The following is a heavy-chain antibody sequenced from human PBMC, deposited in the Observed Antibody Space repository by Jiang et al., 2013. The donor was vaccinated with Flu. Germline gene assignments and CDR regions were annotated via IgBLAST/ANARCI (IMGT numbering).Heavy chain of an antibody. CDR2: AYYRSKWYN. J-gene: IGHJ6*02. V-gene: IGHV6-1*01. Sequence: SQTLSLTCAISGDSVSSNSAAWNWIRQSPSRGLEWLGRAYYRSKWYNDYAVSVKSRITINPDTSKNQFSLQLNSVTPEDTAVYYCARFTVTTPQYYYYGMDVWGQGTTVTVSS. CDR3: ARFTVTTPQYYYYGMDV. CDR1: GDSVSSNSAA. D-gene: IGHD4-17*01.